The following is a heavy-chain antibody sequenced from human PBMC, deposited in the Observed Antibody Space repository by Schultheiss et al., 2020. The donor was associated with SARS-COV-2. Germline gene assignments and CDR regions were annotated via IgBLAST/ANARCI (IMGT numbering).Heavy chain of an antibody. D-gene: IGHD5/OR15-5a*01. CDR2: ISSSGSTI. CDR1: GFTFSSYE. Sequence: GGSLRLSCAASGFTFSSYEMNWVRQAPGKGLEWVSYISSSGSTIYYADSVKGRFTISRDNAKNSLYLQMNSLRAEDTAVYYCARGSTLGYGMDVWGQGTTVTVSS. V-gene: IGHV3-48*03. J-gene: IGHJ6*02. CDR3: ARGSTLGYGMDV.